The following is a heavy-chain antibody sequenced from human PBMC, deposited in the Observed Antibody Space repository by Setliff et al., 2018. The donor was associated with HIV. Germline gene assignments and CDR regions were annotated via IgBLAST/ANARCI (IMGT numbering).Heavy chain of an antibody. CDR3: VRDPPLTPTDADHPFDI. CDR2: IYHGGTT. J-gene: IGHJ3*02. V-gene: IGHV4-38-2*02. CDR1: GYSISSGYY. Sequence: SETLSLTCAVSGYSISSGYYWAWIRQPPGKGLEWIGSIYHGGTTYCNPSLKSRSTISEDTSKNQFSLSLSSATAADTAVYYCVRDPPLTPTDADHPFDIWGQGTMVTVSS. D-gene: IGHD2-21*02.